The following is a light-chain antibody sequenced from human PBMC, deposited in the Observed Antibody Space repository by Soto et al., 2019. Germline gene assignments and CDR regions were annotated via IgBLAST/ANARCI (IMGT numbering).Light chain of an antibody. CDR3: LQKYRVPRT. CDR2: DAS. J-gene: IGKJ1*01. Sequence: DIQMTQSPSTLSASVGDTVTVSCRASQSGSGWLAWYQQKPGEAPKLLIYDASALPRGVPSRFSGSGSGTDFTLTISSLQPEDYATYFCLQKYRVPRTFGQGTKVDIK. CDR1: QSGSGW. V-gene: IGKV1-5*01.